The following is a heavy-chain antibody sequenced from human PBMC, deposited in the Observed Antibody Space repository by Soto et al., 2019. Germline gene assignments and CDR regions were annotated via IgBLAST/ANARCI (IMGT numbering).Heavy chain of an antibody. CDR2: ISGGGGTT. J-gene: IGHJ4*02. CDR1: GFAFSNYA. Sequence: EVQLLESGGDLVQPGGSLRLSCAASGFAFSNYAMNWVRQAPGKGLEWVSVISGGGGTTYYADSVKGRFTISRDNSKKTLYLQMSRLRGDDTAVYYCAKEWSQGYYFDYWGQGTLVIVSS. D-gene: IGHD2-15*01. V-gene: IGHV3-23*01. CDR3: AKEWSQGYYFDY.